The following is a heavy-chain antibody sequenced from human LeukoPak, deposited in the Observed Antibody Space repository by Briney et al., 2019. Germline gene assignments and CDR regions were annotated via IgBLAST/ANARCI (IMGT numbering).Heavy chain of an antibody. CDR2: ISSSGSTI. Sequence: GGSLRLSCAAAGFTFSDYYMSWIRQAPGKGLEWVSYISSSGSTIYYADSVKGRFTISRDNAKNSLYLQMNSLRAEDTAVYYCASVRSSWYSFDYWGQGTLVTVSS. D-gene: IGHD6-13*01. J-gene: IGHJ4*02. CDR1: GFTFSDYY. V-gene: IGHV3-11*01. CDR3: ASVRSSWYSFDY.